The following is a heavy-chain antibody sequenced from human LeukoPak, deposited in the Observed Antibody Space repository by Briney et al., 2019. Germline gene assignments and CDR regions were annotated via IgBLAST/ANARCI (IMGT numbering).Heavy chain of an antibody. CDR1: GGSISPYY. Sequence: SETLSLTYTVSGGSISPYYWSWIRQPPGKGLEWLGYIYYSGNTDYNPSLKSRVAISVDTSKNQFSLKLSSVTAADTAVYYCARSTGSTMFIDYWGQGTLVTVSS. D-gene: IGHD3-10*02. CDR3: ARSTGSTMFIDY. CDR2: IYYSGNT. V-gene: IGHV4-59*01. J-gene: IGHJ4*02.